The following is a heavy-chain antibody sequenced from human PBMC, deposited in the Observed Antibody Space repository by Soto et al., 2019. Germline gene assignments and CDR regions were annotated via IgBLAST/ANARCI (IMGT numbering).Heavy chain of an antibody. D-gene: IGHD3-9*01. V-gene: IGHV4-59*11. Sequence: SETLSLTCTVSGASISSHYWAWIRQSPGRGLEWIGYIYYTGSTNYNPSLKSRVTISVDTSKNQFSLKLSSVTAADTAVYYCARADYDILTGYYKTYYFDYWGQGTLVTVSS. CDR2: IYYTGST. J-gene: IGHJ4*02. CDR3: ARADYDILTGYYKTYYFDY. CDR1: GASISSHY.